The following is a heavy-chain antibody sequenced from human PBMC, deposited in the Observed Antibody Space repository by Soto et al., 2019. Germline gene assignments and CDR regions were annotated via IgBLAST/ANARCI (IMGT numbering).Heavy chain of an antibody. CDR1: GFTFSSYW. Sequence: EVQLVESGGGLVQPGGSLRLSCAASGFTFSSYWMSWVRQAPGKGLEWVANIKQDGSEKYYVDSVKGRFTISRDNAKNSLYLQMNSLRAEDTAVYYCVPSPYSDYDFDYWGQGILVTVSS. CDR2: IKQDGSEK. J-gene: IGHJ4*02. D-gene: IGHD5-12*01. CDR3: VPSPYSDYDFDY. V-gene: IGHV3-7*01.